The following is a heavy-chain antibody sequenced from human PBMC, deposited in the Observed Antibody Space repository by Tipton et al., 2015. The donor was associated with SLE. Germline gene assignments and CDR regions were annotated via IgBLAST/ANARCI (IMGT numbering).Heavy chain of an antibody. V-gene: IGHV3-30*02. CDR3: AKDGVAARDNWFDP. J-gene: IGHJ5*02. CDR1: GFTFSSYG. Sequence: SLRLSCAASGFTFSSYGMHWVRQAPGKGLEWVAFIRYDGSNKYYADSVKGRFTISRDNSKNTLYLQMNSLRAEDTAVYYCAKDGVAARDNWFDPWGQGTLVTVSS. CDR2: IRYDGSNK. D-gene: IGHD2-15*01.